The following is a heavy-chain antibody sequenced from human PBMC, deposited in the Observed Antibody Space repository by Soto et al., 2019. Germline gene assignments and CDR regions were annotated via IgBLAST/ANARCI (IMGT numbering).Heavy chain of an antibody. D-gene: IGHD1-26*01. J-gene: IGHJ4*02. Sequence: PGESLKISCQGSGYTLTNYWLGWVRQMPGKGLEWMGIIYPGDSDTKYSPSFQGQVTISADKSISTTYLQWSSLKASDTAIHYCVRRGVGGFDFWGQGTLVTVSS. CDR1: GYTLTNYW. V-gene: IGHV5-51*01. CDR2: IYPGDSDT. CDR3: VRRGVGGFDF.